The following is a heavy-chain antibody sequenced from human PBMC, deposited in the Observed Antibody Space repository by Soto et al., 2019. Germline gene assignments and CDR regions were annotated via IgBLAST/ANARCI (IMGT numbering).Heavy chain of an antibody. Sequence: EVQLVESGGGLVKPGGSLRLSCAASGFTFSSYSMNWVRQAPGKGLEWVSSISSSSSYIYYADSVKGRFTISRDNAKNSLYLQMNSLRAEDTAVYYCAREGQYCSGGSCYPDSGYYFDYWGQGTLVTVSS. CDR3: AREGQYCSGGSCYPDSGYYFDY. D-gene: IGHD2-15*01. CDR2: ISSSSSYI. CDR1: GFTFSSYS. V-gene: IGHV3-21*01. J-gene: IGHJ4*02.